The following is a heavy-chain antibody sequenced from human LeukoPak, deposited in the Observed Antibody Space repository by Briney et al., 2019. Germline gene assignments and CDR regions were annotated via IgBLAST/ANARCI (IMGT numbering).Heavy chain of an antibody. Sequence: PSETLSLTCTVSGGSISSYYWSWIRQPPGKGLEWIGYIYTSGSTNYNPSLKSRVTISVDTSKNQFSLKLSFVTAADTAVYCCARHGIAAGVDYWGQGTLVTVSS. CDR3: ARHGIAAGVDY. V-gene: IGHV4-4*09. CDR2: IYTSGST. D-gene: IGHD6-13*01. CDR1: GGSISSYY. J-gene: IGHJ4*02.